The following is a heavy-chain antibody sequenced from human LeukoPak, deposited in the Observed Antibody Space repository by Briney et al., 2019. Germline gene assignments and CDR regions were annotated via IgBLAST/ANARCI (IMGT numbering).Heavy chain of an antibody. CDR2: IKEDGSEK. J-gene: IGHJ4*02. D-gene: IGHD1-1*01. CDR3: ARYCTFRTCSGTKFDS. Sequence: GGSLRLSCGASGFTFSNYWMNWVRQAPGKGLEWVANIKEDGSEKYYVDSVRGRFTISRDNAKNSLFLQMNSLRAEDTAVYYCARYCTFRTCSGTKFDSWGQGTLVTVSS. V-gene: IGHV3-7*01. CDR1: GFTFSNYW.